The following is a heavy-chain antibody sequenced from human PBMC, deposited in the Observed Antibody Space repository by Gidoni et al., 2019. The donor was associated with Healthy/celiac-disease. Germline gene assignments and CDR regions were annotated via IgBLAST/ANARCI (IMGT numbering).Heavy chain of an antibody. D-gene: IGHD3-3*01. CDR2: ISSSSSTI. V-gene: IGHV3-48*01. CDR3: AREGAYDFWSGYQAFDY. Sequence: EVQLVESGGGLVQPGGSLRLSCAASGFTFSSYSMNWVRQAPGKGLEWVSYISSSSSTIYYADSVNSRFTISRDNAKNSLYLQMNSLRAEDTAVYYCAREGAYDFWSGYQAFDYWGQGTLVTVSS. J-gene: IGHJ4*02. CDR1: GFTFSSYS.